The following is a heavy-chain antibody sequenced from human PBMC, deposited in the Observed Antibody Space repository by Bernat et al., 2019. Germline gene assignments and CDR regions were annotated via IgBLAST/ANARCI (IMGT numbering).Heavy chain of an antibody. CDR2: INNDGSRT. Sequence: EVQLVESGGGLVQPGGSLRLSCAASGFPFSNYWMHWVRQAPVKGLVWVSGINNDGSRTTYADSVKGRFTISRDNAKNTLYLQVNSLRGEDSAVYYCASLCSINNGCSDYWGQGILVTVSS. D-gene: IGHD3-10*01. CDR1: GFPFSNYW. J-gene: IGHJ4*02. CDR3: ASLCSINNGCSDY. V-gene: IGHV3-74*03.